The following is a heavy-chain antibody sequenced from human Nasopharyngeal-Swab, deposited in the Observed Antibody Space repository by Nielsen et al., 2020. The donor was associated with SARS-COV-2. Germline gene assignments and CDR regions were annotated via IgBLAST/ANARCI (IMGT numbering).Heavy chain of an antibody. CDR3: AKGHGGYYDAFDI. D-gene: IGHD3-22*01. V-gene: IGHV3-30*18. Sequence: LKLSCAASGFTFRSYVLHLVRPAPGEGPEWGGVIQSDGSNQYYADSVKGRFTISKDKSKNTLYLQMHNLRAEDTTVYYCAKGHGGYYDAFDIWGKGTLVTVSS. CDR1: GFTFRSYV. J-gene: IGHJ3*02. CDR2: IQSDGSNQ.